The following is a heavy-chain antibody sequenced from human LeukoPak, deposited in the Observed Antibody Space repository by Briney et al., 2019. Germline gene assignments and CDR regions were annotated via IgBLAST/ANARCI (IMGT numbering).Heavy chain of an antibody. J-gene: IGHJ6*03. Sequence: GESLKISCKGSGYSFTSYWIGWVRQMPGKGLEWMGIIYPGDSDTRYSPSFQGQVTISADKSISTAYLQWSSLKASDTAMYYCARQRVSDTVYYYYMDVWGKGTPVTVSS. CDR2: IYPGDSDT. CDR3: ARQRVSDTVYYYYMDV. V-gene: IGHV5-51*01. D-gene: IGHD4-11*01. CDR1: GYSFTSYW.